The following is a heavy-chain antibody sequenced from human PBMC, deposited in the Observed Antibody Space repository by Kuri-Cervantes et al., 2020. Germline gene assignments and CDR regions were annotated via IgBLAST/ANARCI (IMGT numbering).Heavy chain of an antibody. CDR1: GFTVSSNY. J-gene: IGHJ6*02. CDR2: IYSGGST. Sequence: ETLSLTCAASGFTVSSNYMSWVRQAPGKGLEWVSVIYSGGSTYYADSVKGRFTNSRDNSKNTLYPQMNSLRAEETAVYYWSRDVPPIVRGVYPYYYGMDVWGQGTTVTVSS. CDR3: SRDVPPIVRGVYPYYYGMDV. V-gene: IGHV3-66*01. D-gene: IGHD3-10*01.